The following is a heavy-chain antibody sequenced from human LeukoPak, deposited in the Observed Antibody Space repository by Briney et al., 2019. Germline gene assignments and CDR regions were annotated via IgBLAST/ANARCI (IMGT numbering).Heavy chain of an antibody. V-gene: IGHV1-8*01. J-gene: IGHJ4*02. D-gene: IGHD3-10*01. CDR1: GYTFTGYD. CDR2: MNPNSGNT. Sequence: ASVKVSCKASGYTFTGYDINWVRQATGQGLEWMGWMNPNSGNTGYAQKFQGRVTMTRNTSISTAYMELSSLRSEDTAVYYCARASHKVIWFRAYYFDYWGQGTLVTVSS. CDR3: ARASHKVIWFRAYYFDY.